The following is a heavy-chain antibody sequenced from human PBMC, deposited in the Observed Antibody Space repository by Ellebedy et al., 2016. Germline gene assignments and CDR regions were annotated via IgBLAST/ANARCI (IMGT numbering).Heavy chain of an antibody. J-gene: IGHJ3*02. CDR1: GFTFSGSP. D-gene: IGHD3-22*01. CDR2: IKTKINNYAT. Sequence: GGSLRLSCAASGFTFSGSPIHWVRQASGTGLEWVGRIKTKINNYATSHIASVAGRFTFSGDDSKNTAYLQMDSLRTEDTAVYYCTRLSGQSDSSPEAFDIWGQGTLVTVSS. CDR3: TRLSGQSDSSPEAFDI. V-gene: IGHV3-73*01.